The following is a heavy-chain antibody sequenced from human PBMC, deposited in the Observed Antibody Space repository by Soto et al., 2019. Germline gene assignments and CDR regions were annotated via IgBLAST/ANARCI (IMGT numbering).Heavy chain of an antibody. CDR2: IYATGTT. Sequence: SETLSLTCTVSGDSISSTTYYWGWIRQPPGKGLEWIGRIYATGTTDYNPSLKSRVMMSVDTSKKQFSLKLRSVTAADTAVYYCVRDGTKTLRDWFDPWGQGISVTVSS. D-gene: IGHD1-1*01. CDR1: GDSISSTTYY. CDR3: VRDGTKTLRDWFDP. J-gene: IGHJ5*02. V-gene: IGHV4-39*07.